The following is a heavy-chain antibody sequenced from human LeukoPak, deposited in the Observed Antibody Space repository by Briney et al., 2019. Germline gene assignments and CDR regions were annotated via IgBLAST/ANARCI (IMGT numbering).Heavy chain of an antibody. J-gene: IGHJ4*02. CDR1: GFTFSSYA. CDR2: ISGSGGST. Sequence: GGSLRHSCAASGFTFSSYAMSWVRQAPGKGLEWVSAISGSGGSTYYADSVKGRFTISRDNSKNTLYLQMNSLRAEDTAVYYCPKSKEGGRAYYFDYWGQGTLGTVSS. CDR3: PKSKEGGRAYYFDY. V-gene: IGHV3-23*01. D-gene: IGHD5-24*01.